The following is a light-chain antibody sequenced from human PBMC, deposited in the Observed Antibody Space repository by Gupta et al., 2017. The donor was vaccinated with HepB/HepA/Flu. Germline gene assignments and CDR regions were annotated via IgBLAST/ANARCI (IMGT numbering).Light chain of an antibody. CDR3: SSYTSSSTLEVV. Sequence: QSALTQPASVSGSPGQSILISCTGTSSDVGGYNYVSWYQQHPGKAPKLMIYDVSNRPSGVSNRFSGSKSGNTASLTISGLQAEDEADYYCSSYTSSSTLEVVFGGGTKLTVL. CDR2: DVS. J-gene: IGLJ2*01. V-gene: IGLV2-14*03. CDR1: SSDVGGYNY.